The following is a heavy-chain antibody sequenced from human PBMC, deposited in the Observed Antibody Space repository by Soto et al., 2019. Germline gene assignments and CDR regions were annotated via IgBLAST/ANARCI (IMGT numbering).Heavy chain of an antibody. D-gene: IGHD4-4*01. J-gene: IGHJ6*03. CDR1: GDSVSSSSAA. Sequence: QTLSLTCAISGDSVSSSSAAWNWIRQSPSRGLEWLGRKYYRSKWYNEYAVSVKSRITINPDTSQNQFSLQLNAVTPEATAVYYCARAGVTTSYYMDVWGKGTTVTVSS. CDR3: ARAGVTTSYYMDV. CDR2: KYYRSKWYN. V-gene: IGHV6-1*01.